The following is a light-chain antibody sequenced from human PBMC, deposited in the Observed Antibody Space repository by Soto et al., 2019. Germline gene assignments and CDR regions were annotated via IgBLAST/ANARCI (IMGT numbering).Light chain of an antibody. CDR1: QNIRND. V-gene: IGKV1-6*01. CDR3: LYDLKVPRT. J-gene: IGKJ1*01. CDR2: AAS. Sequence: AIQLTQSPSSLSASVGDRVTISCRASQNIRNDLGWYQQRVGRAPRLLIYAASSLDDGVPSRFSGSGSGTDFTLTISRLQPEDSATYYCLYDLKVPRTFAQGTKVEVK.